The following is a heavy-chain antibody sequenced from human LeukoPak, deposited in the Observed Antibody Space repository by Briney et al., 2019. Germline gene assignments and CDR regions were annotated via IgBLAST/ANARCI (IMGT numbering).Heavy chain of an antibody. J-gene: IGHJ5*02. CDR1: GGSISSSNYY. D-gene: IGHD2-8*01. V-gene: IGHV4-39*07. CDR3: ATRPDGPGWFDP. CDR2: INHSEST. Sequence: PSETLSLTCTVSGGSISSSNYYWGWIRQPPGKGLEWIGEINHSESTNYNPSLKSRVTVSVDTSKNQFSLKLTSVTAADTAVYYCATRPDGPGWFDPWGQGTLVTVSS.